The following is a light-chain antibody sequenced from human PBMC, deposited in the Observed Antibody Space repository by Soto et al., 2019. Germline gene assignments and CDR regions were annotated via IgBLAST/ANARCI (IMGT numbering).Light chain of an antibody. CDR1: SSDVGAYNF. Sequence: QSVLTQPASVSGSPGQSISISCTGTSSDVGAYNFVSWYQQHPDKAPKLVIFDVNNRPSGVSNRFSGSKSGNTASLTISGLRAVDEADYYCTSYTSISTYVFGTGTKVTV. J-gene: IGLJ1*01. V-gene: IGLV2-14*01. CDR3: TSYTSISTYV. CDR2: DVN.